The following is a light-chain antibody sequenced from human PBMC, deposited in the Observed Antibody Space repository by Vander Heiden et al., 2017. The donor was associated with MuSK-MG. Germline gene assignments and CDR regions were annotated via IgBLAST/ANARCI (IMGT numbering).Light chain of an antibody. CDR1: QSLLYSSNNKNY. CDR3: QQYDTSPWT. CDR2: WAS. V-gene: IGKV4-1*01. Sequence: IVMTQSPDSLTVSLGERATIDCKSSQSLLYSSNNKNYLVWYQQKPGQPPKLLISWASTRESGVPDRFSGCGSETDFTLTINSLQAEDVGVYYCQQYDTSPWTFGQGTRVEIK. J-gene: IGKJ1*01.